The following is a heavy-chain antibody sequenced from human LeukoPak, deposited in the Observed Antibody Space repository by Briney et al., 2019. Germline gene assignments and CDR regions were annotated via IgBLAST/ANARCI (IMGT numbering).Heavy chain of an antibody. D-gene: IGHD3-9*01. CDR1: GFTFSSYS. V-gene: IGHV3-21*01. J-gene: IGHJ3*02. CDR2: ISSSSSYI. Sequence: GGSLRLSCAASGFTFSSYSMNWVRQAPGKGLEWVSSISSSSSYIYYADSVKGRFTISRDNAKNSLYLQMNSLRAEDTAVYYCARSRLVGDAFDIWGQGTMVTVSS. CDR3: ARSRLVGDAFDI.